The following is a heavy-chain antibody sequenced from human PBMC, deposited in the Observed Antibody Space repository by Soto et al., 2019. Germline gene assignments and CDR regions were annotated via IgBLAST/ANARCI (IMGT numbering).Heavy chain of an antibody. CDR1: GFTLRSYG. V-gene: IGHV3-33*01. J-gene: IGHJ4*02. CDR3: ARDQVDY. CDR2: IWYDGSNK. Sequence: PGWCLRPSCAASGFTLRSYGMHWVRQAPGKGREWVAVIWYDGSNKYYADSVKGRFTISRDNSKNTLYLQMTSLRAEDTAVYYCARDQVDYWGQGTLVTVSS.